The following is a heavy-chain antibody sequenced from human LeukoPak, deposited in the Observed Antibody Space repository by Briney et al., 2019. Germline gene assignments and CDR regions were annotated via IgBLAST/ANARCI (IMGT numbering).Heavy chain of an antibody. D-gene: IGHD3-22*01. Sequence: GGSLRLSCAASGFTFSSYWMSWVRQAPGKELEWVANIKQDGSEKYYVDSVKGRFTISRDNAKNSLYLQMNSLRAEDTAVYYCARGQYYYDSSGPFDYWGQGTLVTVSS. CDR1: GFTFSSYW. CDR2: IKQDGSEK. V-gene: IGHV3-7*01. J-gene: IGHJ4*02. CDR3: ARGQYYYDSSGPFDY.